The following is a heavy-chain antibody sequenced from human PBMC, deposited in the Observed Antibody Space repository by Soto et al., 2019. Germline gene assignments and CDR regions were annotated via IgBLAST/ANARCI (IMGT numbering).Heavy chain of an antibody. V-gene: IGHV4-4*02. J-gene: IGHJ4*02. CDR1: GGSISTSNW. Sequence: SETLSLTCAVSGGSISTSNWWSWVRQPPGKGLEWVGEVYRTGSTNYNPSLESRLTISVDKSKNQFSLKLTSVTAADTAVYYCARARATIAAAAIFDCWGQGTLVTVSS. D-gene: IGHD6-13*01. CDR2: VYRTGST. CDR3: ARARATIAAAAIFDC.